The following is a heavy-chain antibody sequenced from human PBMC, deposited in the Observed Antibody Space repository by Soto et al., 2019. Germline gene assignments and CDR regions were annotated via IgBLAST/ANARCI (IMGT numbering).Heavy chain of an antibody. CDR1: GFTFSSYW. V-gene: IGHV3-7*03. CDR3: AREAEIGAFDI. CDR2: IKQDGSEK. Sequence: GGSLRLSCAASGFTFSSYWMSWVRQAPGKGLEWVANIKQDGSEKYYVDSVKGRFTISRDNAKNSLYLQMNSLRAEDTAVYFCAREAEIGAFDIWGQGTMVTVSS. J-gene: IGHJ3*02.